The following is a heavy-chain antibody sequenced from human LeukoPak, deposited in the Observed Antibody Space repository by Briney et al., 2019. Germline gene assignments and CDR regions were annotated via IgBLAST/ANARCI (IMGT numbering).Heavy chain of an antibody. Sequence: ASVNLSCQASGYTFTSYAIHWVREAPGQGLEWFGWISVYNGKTNYDEGLQGRVTMTTERSTNTAFMELRSLRSDDTAMYLCARGSGSPYYCCMDVWGKGTAVTVSS. CDR3: ARGSGSPYYCCMDV. D-gene: IGHD3-10*01. V-gene: IGHV1-18*01. CDR2: ISVYNGKT. CDR1: GYTFTSYA. J-gene: IGHJ6*03.